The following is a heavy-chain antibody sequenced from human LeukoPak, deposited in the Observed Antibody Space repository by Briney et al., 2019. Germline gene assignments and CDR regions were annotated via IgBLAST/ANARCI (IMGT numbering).Heavy chain of an antibody. CDR2: IIPIFGTA. V-gene: IGHV1-69*01. CDR3: ASLGYYYDSSGYLGMGAFDI. D-gene: IGHD3-22*01. J-gene: IGHJ3*02. Sequence: SVKVSCKASGVTFSSYAISWVRQAPGQGLEWMGGIIPIFGTANYAQKFQGRATITADESTSTAYMELSSLRSEDTAVYYCASLGYYYDSSGYLGMGAFDIWGQGTMVTVSS. CDR1: GVTFSSYA.